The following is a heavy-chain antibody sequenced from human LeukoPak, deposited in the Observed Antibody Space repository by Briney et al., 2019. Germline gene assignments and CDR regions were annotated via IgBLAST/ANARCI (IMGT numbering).Heavy chain of an antibody. J-gene: IGHJ4*02. Sequence: SVKVSCKASGGTFSSYAISWVRQAPGQGLEWMGRIIPILGIANYAQKFQSRVTITADKSTSTAYMELSSLRSEDTAVYYCARDFIGYCSGGSCYTWDYWGQGTLVTVSS. V-gene: IGHV1-69*04. CDR1: GGTFSSYA. D-gene: IGHD2-15*01. CDR3: ARDFIGYCSGGSCYTWDY. CDR2: IIPILGIA.